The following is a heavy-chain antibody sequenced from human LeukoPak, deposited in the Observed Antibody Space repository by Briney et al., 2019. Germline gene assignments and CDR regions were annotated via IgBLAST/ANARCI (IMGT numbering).Heavy chain of an antibody. Sequence: GGSLRLSCVASGFTFSAYAMHWVRQAPGKGLEWVAIISYDGNNEYYADSVKGRFSISSDNSKNTLYLQMNSLRAEDTAMYYCAKGAYYDYVWGSLDRYYFDYWGQGTLVTVSS. D-gene: IGHD3-16*01. V-gene: IGHV3-30-3*01. CDR2: ISYDGNNE. CDR1: GFTFSAYA. J-gene: IGHJ4*02. CDR3: AKGAYYDYVWGSLDRYYFDY.